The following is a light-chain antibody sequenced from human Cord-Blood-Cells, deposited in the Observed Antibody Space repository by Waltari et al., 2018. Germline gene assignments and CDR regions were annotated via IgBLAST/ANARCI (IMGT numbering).Light chain of an antibody. V-gene: IGKV3-20*01. CDR1: QSVSSSY. J-gene: IGKJ2*01. CDR2: GAS. CDR3: QQYGSSPYT. Sequence: IVFTQSPGTLSLSPGERATLSCRASQSVSSSYLAWYQQKPGQAPRPLIYGASSRATGIPDRFSGSGSGTDFTLTISRLEPEDFAVYYCQQYGSSPYTFGQGTKLEIK.